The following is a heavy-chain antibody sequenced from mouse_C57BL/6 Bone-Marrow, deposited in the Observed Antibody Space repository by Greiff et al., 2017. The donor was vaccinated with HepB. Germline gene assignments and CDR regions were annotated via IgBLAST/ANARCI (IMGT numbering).Heavy chain of an antibody. CDR2: IYPGNSDT. CDR1: GYTFTSYW. J-gene: IGHJ4*01. Sequence: EVQLQESGTVLARPGASVKMSCKTSGYTFTSYWMHWVKQRPGQGLEWIGAIYPGNSDTSYNQKFKGKANLTAVTSASTAYMELSSLTNEDSAVYYCTRRAHVTTVVADYYAMDYWGQGTSVTVSS. V-gene: IGHV1-5*01. CDR3: TRRAHVTTVVADYYAMDY. D-gene: IGHD1-1*01.